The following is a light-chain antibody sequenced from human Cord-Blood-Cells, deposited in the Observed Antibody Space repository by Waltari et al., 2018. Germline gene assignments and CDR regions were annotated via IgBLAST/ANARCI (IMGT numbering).Light chain of an antibody. CDR1: QSVSRN. CDR3: QQYNNWTPWT. Sequence: EIVMTQPPATLSVSPGERATLSCRASQSVSRNLAWYQQKPGQAPRLLIDGASTRATGIPARFSGSGSGTEFTLTISSLQSEDFAVYYCQQYNNWTPWTFGQGTKVEIK. V-gene: IGKV3-15*01. CDR2: GAS. J-gene: IGKJ1*01.